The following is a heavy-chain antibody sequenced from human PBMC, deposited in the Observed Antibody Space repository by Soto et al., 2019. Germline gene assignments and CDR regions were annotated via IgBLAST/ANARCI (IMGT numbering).Heavy chain of an antibody. CDR2: ISGGGDTT. D-gene: IGHD3-10*01. V-gene: IGHV3-23*01. CDR1: GFTFNNYA. CDR3: AKGRGGSGSLTPRVDF. J-gene: IGHJ4*02. Sequence: EVQLLESGGGLVQPGGSLRLSCAASGFTFNNYAMTWVRQAPGKGLEWVSAISGGGDTTSYADPVKGRFTVSGDGSKNTLDLQMSSLRAEDTALYYCAKGRGGSGSLTPRVDFWGQGTLVTVSS.